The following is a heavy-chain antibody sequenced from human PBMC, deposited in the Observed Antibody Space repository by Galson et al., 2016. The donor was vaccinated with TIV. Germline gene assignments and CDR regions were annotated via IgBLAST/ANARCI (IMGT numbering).Heavy chain of an antibody. V-gene: IGHV5-10-1*01. CDR2: IDPADSEI. D-gene: IGHD1-7*01. CDR3: ASLNWNYAKSQYYYVLDV. J-gene: IGHJ6*02. CDR1: GYRFTSYW. Sequence: SGAEVKQPGESLRISCQGSGYRFTSYWISWVRQVPGKGLEWVGRIDPADSEINYSPPFRGHVTFSADKSINTAYLQWSSLKASDTAMYYCASLNWNYAKSQYYYVLDVWGQGTTVTVSS.